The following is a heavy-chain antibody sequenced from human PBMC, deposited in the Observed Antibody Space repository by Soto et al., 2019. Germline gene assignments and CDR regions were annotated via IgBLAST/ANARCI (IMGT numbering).Heavy chain of an antibody. Sequence: QVHLVQSGAEVKKPGASVKVSCQGSGYAFTTYVITWVRQAPGQGLEWMGWISAHNGNTNYAQKLQGRVTVTRDTSTRTAYMELRSLRYDDTAVYYCASGRYGDYWGQGALVTVSS. CDR2: ISAHNGNT. CDR3: ASGRYGDY. V-gene: IGHV1-18*01. J-gene: IGHJ4*02. CDR1: GYAFTTYV. D-gene: IGHD1-26*01.